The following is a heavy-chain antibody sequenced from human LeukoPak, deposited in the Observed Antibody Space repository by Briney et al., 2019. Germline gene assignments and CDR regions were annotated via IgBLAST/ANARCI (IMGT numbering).Heavy chain of an antibody. V-gene: IGHV3-74*01. CDR2: VYSDGSDS. J-gene: IGHJ4*02. D-gene: IGHD1-1*01. Sequence: GGSLRLSCTASGFTFNTYPMHWVRQAPGKGLVWVSRVYSDGSDSRHADSVKGRFTISRDNAKNTLYLQMNSLRVEDTAVYFCTRGANWAFDYWGQGTLVTVSS. CDR1: GFTFNTYP. CDR3: TRGANWAFDY.